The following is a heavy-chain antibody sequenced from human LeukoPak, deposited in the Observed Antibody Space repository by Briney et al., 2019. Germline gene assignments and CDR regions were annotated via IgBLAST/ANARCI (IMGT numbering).Heavy chain of an antibody. CDR3: AKDGRYSKSWPDY. V-gene: IGHV3-20*04. CDR2: INCNGGST. Sequence: PGGSLRLSCAASGFTFRTYTMNWVRQAPGKGLEWVSGINCNGGSTGYADSVKGRFTISRKYAKNSLYLQTNIVRVEYTALYYCAKDGRYSKSWPDYWGQGALVTVSS. CDR1: GFTFRTYT. J-gene: IGHJ4*02. D-gene: IGHD6-13*01.